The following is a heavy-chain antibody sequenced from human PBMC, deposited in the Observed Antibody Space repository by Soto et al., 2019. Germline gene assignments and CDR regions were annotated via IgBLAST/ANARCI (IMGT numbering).Heavy chain of an antibody. D-gene: IGHD3-22*01. CDR3: ARDYYDSSGYPPDAFDI. V-gene: IGHV1-18*01. J-gene: IGHJ3*02. CDR2: ISAYNGNT. Sequence: ASVKVSCKASGYTFTSYGISWVRQAPGQGLEWMGWISAYNGNTNYAQKLQGRVTMTTDTSTSTAYMELRSLRSDDTAVYYCARDYYDSSGYPPDAFDICGQGTMVTVSS. CDR1: GYTFTSYG.